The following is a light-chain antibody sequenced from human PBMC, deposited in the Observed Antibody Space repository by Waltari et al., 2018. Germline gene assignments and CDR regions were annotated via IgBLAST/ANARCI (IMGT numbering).Light chain of an antibody. CDR3: QHRSSWPLT. J-gene: IGKJ4*02. Sequence: EIVLTQSPATLSLSPGERAALSCRASQRVSSYLAWYQQTPGQAPRLLIYDAFNRATGIPARFSGSGSGTDCTLTITSLEPEDSAVYYCQHRSSWPLTFGGGTKVEI. V-gene: IGKV3-11*01. CDR1: QRVSSY. CDR2: DAF.